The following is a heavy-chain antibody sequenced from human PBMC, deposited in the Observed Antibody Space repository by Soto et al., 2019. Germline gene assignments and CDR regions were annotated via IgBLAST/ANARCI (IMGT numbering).Heavy chain of an antibody. CDR3: ARDTDIVVVPAATKHYYYYMDV. J-gene: IGHJ6*03. V-gene: IGHV1-69*04. D-gene: IGHD2-2*01. CDR1: GGTFSSYT. Sequence: SVKVSCKASGGTFSSYTINWVRQAPGQGLEWMGRIIPILGIANYAQKFQGRVTITADKSTSTAYMELSSLRSEDTAVYYCARDTDIVVVPAATKHYYYYMDVWGKGTTVTVSS. CDR2: IIPILGIA.